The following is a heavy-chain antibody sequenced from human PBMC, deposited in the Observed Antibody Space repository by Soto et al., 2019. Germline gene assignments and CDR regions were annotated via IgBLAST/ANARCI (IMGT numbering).Heavy chain of an antibody. CDR3: AKDMWGD. V-gene: IGHV3-30*18. CDR2: ISYDGSNK. Sequence: QVQLVESGGGVVQPGRSLRLSCAASGFTFSSYGMHWVRQAPGKGLEWVAVISYDGSNKYYADSVKSRFTISRDNSKNTLYLQMNSLRAEDTAVYYCAKDMWGDWGQGTLVTVSS. CDR1: GFTFSSYG. D-gene: IGHD3-10*01. J-gene: IGHJ4*02.